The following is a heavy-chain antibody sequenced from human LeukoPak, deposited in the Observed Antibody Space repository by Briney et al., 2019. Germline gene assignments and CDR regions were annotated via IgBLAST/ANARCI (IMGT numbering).Heavy chain of an antibody. CDR3: ARAEVPGAIKSGAFDI. CDR1: GFTFSTYG. J-gene: IGHJ3*02. CDR2: IWDDGTNK. Sequence: GGSLRLSCAASGFTFSTYGMHWVRQAPGKGLAWVAVIWDDGTNKYYADSVKGRFTISRDNSRNTLYLQMNSLRAEDTAVYYCARAEVPGAIKSGAFDIWGQGTMVSVSS. V-gene: IGHV3-33*01. D-gene: IGHD2-2*01.